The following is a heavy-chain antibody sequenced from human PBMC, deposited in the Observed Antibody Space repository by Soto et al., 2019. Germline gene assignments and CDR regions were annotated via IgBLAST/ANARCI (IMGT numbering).Heavy chain of an antibody. V-gene: IGHV1-69*12. J-gene: IGHJ4*02. CDR2: LVPMFRTA. CDR3: ARGLGGSYFPFDF. CDR1: GGTFSDSA. D-gene: IGHD1-26*01. Sequence: QVHLVQSGAEVEKPGSSVKVSCKTSGGTFSDSAINWLRQTPGQGLEWMGGLVPMFRTANYAPNLQGRVSMTADESTSTVFMELSSLTFEDTAVYYCARGLGGSYFPFDFWGQGTLLTVSS.